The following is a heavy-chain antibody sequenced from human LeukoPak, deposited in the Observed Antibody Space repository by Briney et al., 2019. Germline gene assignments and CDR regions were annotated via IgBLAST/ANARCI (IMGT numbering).Heavy chain of an antibody. V-gene: IGHV4-59*01. CDR3: ARDDWIPGYCSSSSNCLDAFDI. J-gene: IGHJ3*02. CDR1: GVSISSYY. D-gene: IGHD2-2*03. CDR2: IYYTGST. Sequence: PSETLSLTCTVSGVSISSYYWSWIRQPPGKGLEWIGYIYYTGSTIYNPSLKSRVTISVDTSKNQFSLRLNSVTAADTAVYYCARDDWIPGYCSSSSNCLDAFDIWGQGTMVTVSS.